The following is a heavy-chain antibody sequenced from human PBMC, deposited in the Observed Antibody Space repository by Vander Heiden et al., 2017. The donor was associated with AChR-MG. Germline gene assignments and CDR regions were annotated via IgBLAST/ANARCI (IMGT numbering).Heavy chain of an antibody. CDR3: ARQSGTKYHDY. D-gene: IGHD2-2*01. Sequence: EVRLLESGGGLVQPGGSLKLSCAASGFTFRPYALSWVRQAPGKGLEWVSTISSTGGARYYADSLEGRFTISRDNSMNTLYLQMNSLRVEDTAMYFCARQSGTKYHDYWGQGTLVTVSS. CDR2: ISSTGGAR. CDR1: GFTFRPYA. J-gene: IGHJ4*02. V-gene: IGHV3-23*01.